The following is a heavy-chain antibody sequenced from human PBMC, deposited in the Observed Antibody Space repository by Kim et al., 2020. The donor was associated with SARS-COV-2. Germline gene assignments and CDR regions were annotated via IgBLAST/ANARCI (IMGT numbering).Heavy chain of an antibody. V-gene: IGHV3-23*01. Sequence: GGSLRLSCAASGFTFSSYAMSWVRQAPGKGLEWVSAISGSGGSTYYADSVKGRFTISRDNSKNTLYLQMNRLRAEDTAVYYCAKDLGDPAARYYYYYGMDVWGQGTPVTVSS. CDR1: GFTFSSYA. D-gene: IGHD2-21*01. CDR3: AKDLGDPAARYYYYYGMDV. J-gene: IGHJ6*02. CDR2: ISGSGGST.